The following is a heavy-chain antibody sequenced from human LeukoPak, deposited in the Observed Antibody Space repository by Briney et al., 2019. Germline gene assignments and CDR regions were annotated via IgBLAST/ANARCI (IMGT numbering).Heavy chain of an antibody. D-gene: IGHD6-19*01. CDR1: GGIFSSYA. Sequence: EASVKVSCKGSGGIFSSYAVSWVRLAPGQGLEWMGRITPMFDTANYAQNFQGRVTITADKSTSTAYIELSSLRSDDTAVYYCARDRILAGTGIDYWGQGTLVTVSS. J-gene: IGHJ4*02. V-gene: IGHV1-69*06. CDR3: ARDRILAGTGIDY. CDR2: ITPMFDTA.